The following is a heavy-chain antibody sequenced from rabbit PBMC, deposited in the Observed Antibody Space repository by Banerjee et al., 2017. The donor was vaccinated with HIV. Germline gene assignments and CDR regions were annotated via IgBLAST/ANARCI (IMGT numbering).Heavy chain of an antibody. CDR1: GFTISTSYY. V-gene: IGHV1S45*01. CDR3: ARTSSLLYFFNL. CDR2: IYGGVSDST. Sequence: QEQLVQSWGGLVQPEGSLALTCKASGFTISTSYYMCWVRQAPGKGLEWIACIYGGVSDSTYYASWAKGRFTISKPSSTTVTLQMTSLTAADTATYFCARTSSLLYFFNLWGPGTLVTVS. J-gene: IGHJ4*01. D-gene: IGHD1-1*01.